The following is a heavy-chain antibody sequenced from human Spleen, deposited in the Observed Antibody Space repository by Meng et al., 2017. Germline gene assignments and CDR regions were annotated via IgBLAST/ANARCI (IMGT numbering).Heavy chain of an antibody. CDR1: GFTFDDYA. CDR3: AKDLGRGYSGYDLGY. D-gene: IGHD5-12*01. CDR2: ISWNSGSI. Sequence: GGSLRLSCAASGFTFDDYAMHWVRQAPGKGLEWVSGISWNSGSIGYADSVKGRFTISRDNAKNSLYLQMNSLRAEDTALYYCAKDLGRGYSGYDLGYWGQGTLVTVSS. V-gene: IGHV3-9*01. J-gene: IGHJ4*02.